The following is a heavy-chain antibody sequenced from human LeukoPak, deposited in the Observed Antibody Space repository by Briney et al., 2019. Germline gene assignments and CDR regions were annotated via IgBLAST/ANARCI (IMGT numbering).Heavy chain of an antibody. CDR2: ISSSSSYI. D-gene: IGHD2-15*01. J-gene: IGHJ6*02. CDR3: ARDYSATNIYYYYGMDV. Sequence: GGSLRLSCAASEFTFSSYSMNWVRQAPGKGLEWVSFISSSSSYIYYADSVKGRFTISRDNAKNSLYLQMNSLRAEDTAVYYCARDYSATNIYYYYGMDVWGQGTTVTVSS. CDR1: EFTFSSYS. V-gene: IGHV3-21*01.